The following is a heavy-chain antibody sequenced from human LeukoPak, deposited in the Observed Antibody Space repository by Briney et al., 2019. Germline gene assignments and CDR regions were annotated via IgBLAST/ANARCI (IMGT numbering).Heavy chain of an antibody. CDR3: AREKENTYYYDSSGYYFDY. J-gene: IGHJ4*02. CDR2: INPNSGGT. D-gene: IGHD3-22*01. CDR1: GYTFTGYY. Sequence: ASVKVSCKASGYTFTGYYMHWVRQAPGQGLEWMGWINPNSGGTNYAQKFQGRVTMTRDTSISTAYMELSRLRSDDTAVYYCAREKENTYYYDSSGYYFDYWGQGTLVTVSS. V-gene: IGHV1-2*02.